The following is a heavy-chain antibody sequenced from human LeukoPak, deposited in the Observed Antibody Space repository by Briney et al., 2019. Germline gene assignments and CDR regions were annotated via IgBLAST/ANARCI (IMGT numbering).Heavy chain of an antibody. CDR3: AREYYDSSNGGGY. V-gene: IGHV3-53*01. J-gene: IGHJ4*02. CDR2: IYSGGST. Sequence: PGGSLRLSCAASGFTVSSNYMSWVRQAPGKGLEWVSVIYSGGSTYYADSVKGRFTISRDNSKNTLYLQMNSLRAEDTAVYYCAREYYDSSNGGGYWGQGTLVTVSS. CDR1: GFTVSSNY. D-gene: IGHD3-22*01.